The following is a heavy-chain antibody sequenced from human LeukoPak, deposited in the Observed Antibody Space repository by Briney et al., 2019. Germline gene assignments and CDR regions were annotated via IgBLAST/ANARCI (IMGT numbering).Heavy chain of an antibody. J-gene: IGHJ4*02. CDR1: GGSISSSNYY. D-gene: IGHD3-10*01. CDR2: IYNSGST. V-gene: IGHV4-61*01. CDR3: ARVKGGSGSYYYYFDY. Sequence: PSETLSLTCTVSGGSISSSNYYWNWIRQPSGKGLEWIGYIYNSGSTNYNPSLKSRVTISVDTSKNQFSLRLSPVTAADTAVYYCARVKGGSGSYYYYFDYWGQGTLVTVSS.